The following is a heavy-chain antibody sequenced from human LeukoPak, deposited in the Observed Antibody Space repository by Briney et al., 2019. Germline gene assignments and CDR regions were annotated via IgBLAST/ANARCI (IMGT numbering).Heavy chain of an antibody. D-gene: IGHD2-21*01. J-gene: IGHJ6*02. V-gene: IGHV3-23*01. CDR3: AKAPVWNYYYGLDV. Sequence: PGGSLRLSCAASGLTASHNVHNAMSWVRHAPGKGLEWVSGITTSGSTYYADSVKGRFTISRENSNNTLYLHMDSLRAEDTAVYYCAKAPVWNYYYGLDVWGQGTTVTVSS. CDR2: ITTSGST. CDR1: GLTASHNVHNA.